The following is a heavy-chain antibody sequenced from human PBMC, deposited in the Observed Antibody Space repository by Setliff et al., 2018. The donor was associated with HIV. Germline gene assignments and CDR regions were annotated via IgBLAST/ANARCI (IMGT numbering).Heavy chain of an antibody. D-gene: IGHD2-2*01. Sequence: ETLSLSCAASGFTFSNAWMSWVRQAPGKGLEWVGRIKSKTDGGTTNYAAPVKGRFTISRDDSENTLYLQMITLKTEDTAVYYCTTENEDMVVVPAAVFDYWGQGTLVTVSS. J-gene: IGHJ4*02. V-gene: IGHV3-15*01. CDR2: IKSKTDGGTT. CDR1: GFTFSNAW. CDR3: TTENEDMVVVPAAVFDY.